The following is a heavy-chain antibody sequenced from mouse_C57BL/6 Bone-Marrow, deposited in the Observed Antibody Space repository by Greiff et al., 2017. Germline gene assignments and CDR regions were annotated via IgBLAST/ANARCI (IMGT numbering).Heavy chain of an antibody. Sequence: QVQLKQSGAELVKPGASVKMSCKASGYTFTSYWITWVKQRPGQGLEWIGDIYPGSGSTNYNEKFKSKATLTVDTSSSTAYMQLSSLTSEDSAGYYLSRPYDSNYVYFDVWGTGTTVTVSS. D-gene: IGHD2-5*01. CDR1: GYTFTSYW. CDR3: SRPYDSNYVYFDV. V-gene: IGHV1-55*01. CDR2: IYPGSGST. J-gene: IGHJ1*03.